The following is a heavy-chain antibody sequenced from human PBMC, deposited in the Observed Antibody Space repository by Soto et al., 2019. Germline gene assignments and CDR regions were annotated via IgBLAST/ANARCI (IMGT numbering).Heavy chain of an antibody. V-gene: IGHV2-5*02. Sequence: QITLKESGPTLVKPTQTLTLTCTFSGFSLSTGRKGVGWIRQPPGKALEWLALIYWDDDKRYSPSLKSRLTLTKDTSKNQVVLTMTNMDPVDTATYYCAHRTVISLSAYFDYWGQGTLVTVSS. CDR3: AHRTVISLSAYFDY. D-gene: IGHD3-16*02. CDR1: GFSLSTGRKG. J-gene: IGHJ4*02. CDR2: IYWDDDK.